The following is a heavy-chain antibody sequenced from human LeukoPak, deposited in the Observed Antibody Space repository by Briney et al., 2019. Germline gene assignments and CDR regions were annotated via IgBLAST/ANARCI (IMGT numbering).Heavy chain of an antibody. CDR1: GGSISSSSYY. D-gene: IGHD5-24*01. CDR2: IYYSGST. V-gene: IGHV4-39*07. Sequence: KPSETLSLTCTVSGGSISSSSYYWGWIRQPPGKGLEWIGSIYYSGSTYYNPSLKSRVTISVDTSKNQFSLKLSSVTAADTAVYYCARVLEMATIADYWGQGTLVTVSS. J-gene: IGHJ4*02. CDR3: ARVLEMATIADY.